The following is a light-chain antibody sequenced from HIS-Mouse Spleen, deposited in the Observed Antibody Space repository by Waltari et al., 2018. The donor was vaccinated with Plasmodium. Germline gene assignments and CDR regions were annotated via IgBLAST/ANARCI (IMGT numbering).Light chain of an antibody. CDR1: KLGDKY. CDR2: QDS. J-gene: IGLJ2*01. Sequence: SYELTQPPSVSVSPGPTASITCSGDKLGDKYACWYQQKPGQSPVLVSYQDSKRPSGSPERFSGSDSGNTGTLTISGTQAMDEADYYCQAWDSSTVVFGGGTKLTVL. V-gene: IGLV3-1*01. CDR3: QAWDSSTVV.